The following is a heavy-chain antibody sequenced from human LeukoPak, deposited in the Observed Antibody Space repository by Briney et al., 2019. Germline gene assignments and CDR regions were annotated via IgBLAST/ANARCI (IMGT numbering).Heavy chain of an antibody. V-gene: IGHV4-39*01. CDR2: IYYSGST. CDR3: ARARRITMVRGLFDY. J-gene: IGHJ4*02. CDR1: GGSISSSSYY. Sequence: SETLSLTCTVSGGSISSSSYYWGWIRQPPGKGLEWIGSIYYSGSTYYNPSLKSRVTISVDTSKNQFSLKLSSVTAADTAVYYCARARRITMVRGLFDYWGQGTLVTVSS. D-gene: IGHD3-10*01.